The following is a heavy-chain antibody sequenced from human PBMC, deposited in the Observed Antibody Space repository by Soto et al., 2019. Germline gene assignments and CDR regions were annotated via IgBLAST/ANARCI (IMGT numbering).Heavy chain of an antibody. Sequence: PGGSLRLSCAVPGFTFSGYYMSWIRQAPGKGLEWVAYISGSGTYTNYADSVKGRFTISRDNAKNSLYLQMNSLRDEDTAVYYCVRDGGGVIPAAIGGGYGMDVWGQGTTVTVSS. D-gene: IGHD2-2*01. J-gene: IGHJ6*02. V-gene: IGHV3-11*06. CDR1: GFTFSGYY. CDR3: VRDGGGVIPAAIGGGYGMDV. CDR2: ISGSGTYT.